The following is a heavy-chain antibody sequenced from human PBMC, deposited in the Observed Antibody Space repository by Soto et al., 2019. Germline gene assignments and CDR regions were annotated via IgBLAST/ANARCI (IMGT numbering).Heavy chain of an antibody. CDR3: ARAWRFGEPRTHTFDY. D-gene: IGHD3-10*01. V-gene: IGHV6-1*01. CDR2: TYYRSKWYN. CDR1: GDSVSSNSAA. Sequence: SQTLSLTCAISGDSVSSNSAAWNWIRQSPSRGLEWLGRTYYRSKWYNDYAVSVKSRITINPDTSKNQFSLQLNSVTPEDTAVYYCARAWRFGEPRTHTFDYWGQGTLVTVSS. J-gene: IGHJ4*02.